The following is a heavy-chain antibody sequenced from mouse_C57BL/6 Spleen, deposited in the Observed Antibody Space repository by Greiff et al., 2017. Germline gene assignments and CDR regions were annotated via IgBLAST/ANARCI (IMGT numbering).Heavy chain of an antibody. V-gene: IGHV1-18*01. D-gene: IGHD2-3*01. CDR3: ARGDGYFYAMDY. J-gene: IGHJ4*01. CDR1: GFTFTDYN. Sequence: EVQLQQSGPELVKPGASVKIPCKASGFTFTDYNMDWVKQSHGKSLEWIGDLTPNNGGTIYNQKFNGKATLTVDQSSSTAYMEHRSLTSEYTAVYYCARGDGYFYAMDYWCQGTSVTVSS. CDR2: LTPNNGGT.